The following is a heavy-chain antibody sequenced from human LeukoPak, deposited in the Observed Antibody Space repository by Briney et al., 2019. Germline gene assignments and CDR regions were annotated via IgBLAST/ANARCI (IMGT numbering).Heavy chain of an antibody. CDR3: ASSAVTHSVYYFDY. V-gene: IGHV3-21*01. D-gene: IGHD4-17*01. Sequence: GGSLRLSCAASGFTFSSYSMNWVRQAPGKGLEWVSSISSSSSYIYYADSVKGRFTISRDNAKNSLYLQMNSLRAEDTAVYYCASSAVTHSVYYFDYWGQGTLVTVSS. CDR2: ISSSSSYI. J-gene: IGHJ4*02. CDR1: GFTFSSYS.